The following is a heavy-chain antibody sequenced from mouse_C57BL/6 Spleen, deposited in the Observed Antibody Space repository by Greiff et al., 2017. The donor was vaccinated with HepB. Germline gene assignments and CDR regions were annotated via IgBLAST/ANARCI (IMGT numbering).Heavy chain of an antibody. CDR3: ARRTTVVDY. CDR2: IDPSDSYT. J-gene: IGHJ2*01. CDR1: GYTFTSYW. V-gene: IGHV1-50*01. D-gene: IGHD1-1*01. Sequence: QVQLQQPGAELVKPGASVKLSCKASGYTFTSYWMQWVKQRPGQGLEWIGEIDPSDSYTNYNQKFKGKATLTVDTSSSTAYMQLSSLTSEDSAVYYCARRTTVVDYWGQGTTLRVSS.